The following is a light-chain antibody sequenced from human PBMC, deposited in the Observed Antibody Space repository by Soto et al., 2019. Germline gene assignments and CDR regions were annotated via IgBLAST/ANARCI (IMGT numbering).Light chain of an antibody. CDR1: QSVSSY. CDR2: DAS. CDR3: QQRRYWPVT. J-gene: IGKJ1*01. Sequence: EIVFIHSPAILSVSPGERATLSCRASQSVSSYFAWYQQKPGQAPRLLIYDASNRATGVPARFSGSGSGTDFTLTISSLEPEDFAVYYCQQRRYWPVTFGQGTKV. V-gene: IGKV3-11*01.